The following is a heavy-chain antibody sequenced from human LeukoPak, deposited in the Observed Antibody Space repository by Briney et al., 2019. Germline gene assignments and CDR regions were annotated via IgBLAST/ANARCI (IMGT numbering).Heavy chain of an antibody. CDR1: GFMLSNYW. V-gene: IGHV3-66*01. J-gene: IGHJ5*02. CDR2: IYRGGST. D-gene: IGHD1-26*01. Sequence: GGSLRLSCAASGFMLSNYWMSWVRQAPGKGLEWVSVIYRGGSTYYADSVKGRFTISRDNSKNTLYLQMNSLRAEDTAVYYCARDKGESGSYYSWFDPWGQGTLVTVSS. CDR3: ARDKGESGSYYSWFDP.